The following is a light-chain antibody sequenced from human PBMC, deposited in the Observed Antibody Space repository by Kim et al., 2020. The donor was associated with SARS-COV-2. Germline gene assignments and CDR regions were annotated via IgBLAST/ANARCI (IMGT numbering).Light chain of an antibody. CDR3: QSHAGRNHWV. CDR1: SGSIADNF. Sequence: NFMLTQPHSMSESPGKTITISCVRSSGSIADNFVHWYQQRPGSAPTTLIHDDDERSSGVPDRFSGSIDITSNSASLTISGLQRDDEAVYYCQSHAGRNHWVFGGGTQLTVL. J-gene: IGLJ3*02. V-gene: IGLV6-57*04. CDR2: DDD.